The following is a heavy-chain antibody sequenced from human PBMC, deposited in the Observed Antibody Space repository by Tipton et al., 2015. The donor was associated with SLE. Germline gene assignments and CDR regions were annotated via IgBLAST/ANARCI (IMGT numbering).Heavy chain of an antibody. V-gene: IGHV4-59*01. J-gene: IGHJ4*02. CDR3: ARQPDTTMVAYFDS. CDR2: IYYSGST. D-gene: IGHD5-18*01. Sequence: TLSLTCTVSGGSISSYYWSWIRQPPGKGLEWIGYIYYSGSTNYNPSLKSRVAISVDTSKNEFSLKLSSVTAADTAVYYCARQPDTTMVAYFDSWGQGTVVTVSS. CDR1: GGSISSYY.